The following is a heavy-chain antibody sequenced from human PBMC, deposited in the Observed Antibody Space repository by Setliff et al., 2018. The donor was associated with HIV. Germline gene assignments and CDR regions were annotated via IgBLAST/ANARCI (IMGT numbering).Heavy chain of an antibody. J-gene: IGHJ3*02. Sequence: GESLKISCAASGFTFSSYAMSWVRQAPGKGLDWVSAISGSAGSTYYADSVKGRFTISRDNSKSTLYLQMNSLRAEDTAVYYCARDTSRYTESAFDMWGQGTLVTVSS. CDR3: ARDTSRYTESAFDM. CDR1: GFTFSSYA. V-gene: IGHV3-23*01. D-gene: IGHD2-2*02. CDR2: ISGSAGST.